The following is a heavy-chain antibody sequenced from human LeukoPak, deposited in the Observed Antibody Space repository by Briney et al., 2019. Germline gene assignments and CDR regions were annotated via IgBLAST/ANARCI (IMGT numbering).Heavy chain of an antibody. CDR1: RFTFSNYA. CDR2: ISGGGGST. Sequence: GGSLRLSCAASRFTFSNYAMTWVRQAPGEGLEWVSGISGGGGSTYYADSVKGRFTISRDNSKNTLYLQMDSLRAEDTAVYFCATSGQYNWNYGVYFDYWGQGTLVTVSS. V-gene: IGHV3-23*01. D-gene: IGHD1-7*01. J-gene: IGHJ4*02. CDR3: ATSGQYNWNYGVYFDY.